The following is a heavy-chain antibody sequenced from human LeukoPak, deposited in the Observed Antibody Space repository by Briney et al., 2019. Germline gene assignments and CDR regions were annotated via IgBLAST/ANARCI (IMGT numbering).Heavy chain of an antibody. D-gene: IGHD2-2*01. Sequence: ASVKVSCKASGYTFSSYGISWVRPPPAQGLEWLGWISAYNENTDYSQKFQGRLTLTTDTPTTTAYMELRSLRSDDTAVYYCAREYQLSESGFDHWGQGTLVTVSS. CDR3: AREYQLSESGFDH. CDR2: ISAYNENT. V-gene: IGHV1-18*01. J-gene: IGHJ4*02. CDR1: GYTFSSYG.